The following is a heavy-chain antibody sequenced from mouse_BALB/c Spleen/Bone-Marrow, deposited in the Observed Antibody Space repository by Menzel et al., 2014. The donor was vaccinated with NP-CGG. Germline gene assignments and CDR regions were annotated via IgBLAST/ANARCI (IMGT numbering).Heavy chain of an antibody. CDR3: TRSTATFDY. D-gene: IGHD1-2*01. CDR2: IYPGDGDT. V-gene: IGHV1-80*01. CDR1: GYAFXAYW. Sequence: VQLQQSGAELVRPGSSVKIPCKASGYAFXAYWMNWVKQRPGQGLEWTGQIYPGDGDTNYNGKFKGKATLTADKSSSTAYMQLSSLTSEDSAAYFCTRSTATFDYWGQGTTLTVSS. J-gene: IGHJ2*01.